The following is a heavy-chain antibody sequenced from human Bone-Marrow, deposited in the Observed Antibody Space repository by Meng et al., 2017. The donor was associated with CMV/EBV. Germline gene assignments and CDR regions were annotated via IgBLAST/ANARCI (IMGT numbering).Heavy chain of an antibody. Sequence: SETLSLTCAVYGGSLTDYDWGWIRQSPGKGLEWIGDKNDSGSTKYNPSLQRRVTISVDTARNQFSLKVRFVTAADTAVYCCARVSDLWGQGTLVTVSS. V-gene: IGHV4-34*01. CDR2: KNDSGST. J-gene: IGHJ1*01. CDR1: GGSLTDYD. CDR3: ARVSDL.